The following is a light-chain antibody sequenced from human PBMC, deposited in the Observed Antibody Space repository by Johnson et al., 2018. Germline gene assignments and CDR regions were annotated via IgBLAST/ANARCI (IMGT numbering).Light chain of an antibody. CDR3: GTLESSRSAGYV. V-gene: IGLV1-51*02. CDR1: SSNIGNNY. CDR2: ENN. J-gene: IGLJ1*01. Sequence: QSVLTQPPSVSAAPGQKVTISCSGSSSNIGNNYVSWYHQRPGTPPKLLIYENNKRPSGIPDRFSDSKSGTSAALALTGLQTGDQDAYYCGTLESSRSAGYVFGTGTKVTVL.